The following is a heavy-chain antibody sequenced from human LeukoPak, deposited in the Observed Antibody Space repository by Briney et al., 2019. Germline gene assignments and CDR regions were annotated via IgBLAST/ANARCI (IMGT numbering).Heavy chain of an antibody. CDR2: IYYSGST. Sequence: SETLSLTCTVSGGSMRDYYWNWIRQPPGKRLEWIGYIYYSGSTNYNPSLKSRVTISVDTSKNQFSLKLSSVTAADTAVYYCARSTPLYSSGWYPNWFDPWGQGTLVTVSS. J-gene: IGHJ5*02. V-gene: IGHV4-59*01. CDR1: GGSMRDYY. CDR3: ARSTPLYSSGWYPNWFDP. D-gene: IGHD6-19*01.